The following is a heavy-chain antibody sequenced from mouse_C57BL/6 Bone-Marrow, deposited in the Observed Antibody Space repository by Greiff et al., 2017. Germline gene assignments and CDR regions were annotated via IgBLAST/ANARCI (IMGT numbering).Heavy chain of an antibody. D-gene: IGHD1-1*01. V-gene: IGHV3-6*01. J-gene: IGHJ2*01. Sequence: VQLKESGPGLVKPSQSLSLTCSVTGYSITSGYYWNWIRQFPGNKLEWMGYISYDGSNNYNPSLKNRISITRDTSKNQFFLKLNSVTTEDTATYYCVTTVVAYYFDYWGQGTTLTVSS. CDR3: VTTVVAYYFDY. CDR2: ISYDGSN. CDR1: GYSITSGYY.